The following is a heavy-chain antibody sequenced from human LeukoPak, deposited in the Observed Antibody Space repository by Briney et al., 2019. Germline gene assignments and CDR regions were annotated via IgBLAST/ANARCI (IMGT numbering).Heavy chain of an antibody. CDR3: AGQEGLGYFDWRYYFDY. Sequence: SQTLSLTCTVSGGSISSSSYYGGWVRQPPGKGLGWSGSIYYSGSTYYNPSLKSRVTISVDTSKNQFSLKLSSVTAADTAVYYCAGQEGLGYFDWRYYFDYWGQGTLVTVPS. V-gene: IGHV4-39*01. J-gene: IGHJ4*02. CDR2: IYYSGST. D-gene: IGHD3-9*01. CDR1: GGSISSSSYY.